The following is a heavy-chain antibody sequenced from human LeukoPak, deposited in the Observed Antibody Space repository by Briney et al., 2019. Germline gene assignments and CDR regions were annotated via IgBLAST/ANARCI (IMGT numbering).Heavy chain of an antibody. D-gene: IGHD3-3*01. Sequence: GASVTVSFKASGYTFTSYGISWVRKAPAQGLEWMGWVNAYNGNTNYEQTPRGKVTMTTDPATSTAYRGLMSLRSDDTAVYYCARVDMYYDFWSGYLTGSPDYYYYYYMDVWGKGTTVNVFS. CDR1: GYTFTSYG. J-gene: IGHJ6*03. V-gene: IGHV1-18*01. CDR2: VNAYNGNT. CDR3: ARVDMYYDFWSGYLTGSPDYYYYYYMDV.